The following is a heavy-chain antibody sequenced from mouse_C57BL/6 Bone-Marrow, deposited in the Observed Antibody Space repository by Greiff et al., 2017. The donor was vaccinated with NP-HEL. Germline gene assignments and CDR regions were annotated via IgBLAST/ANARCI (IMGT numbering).Heavy chain of an antibody. V-gene: IGHV1-19*01. D-gene: IGHD4-1*01. CDR2: INPYNGGT. CDR3: AREANWDWFAY. CDR1: GYTFTDYY. Sequence: EVKLQESGPVLVKPGASVKMSCKASGYTFTDYYMNWVKQSHGKSLEWIGVINPYNGGTSYNQKFKGKATLTVDKSSSTAYMELNSLTSEDSAVYYCAREANWDWFAYWGQGTLVTVSA. J-gene: IGHJ3*01.